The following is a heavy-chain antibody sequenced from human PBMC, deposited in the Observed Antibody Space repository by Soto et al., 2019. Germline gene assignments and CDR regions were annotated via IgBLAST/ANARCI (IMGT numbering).Heavy chain of an antibody. CDR3: ARAYCSGGSCFPLDY. CDR2: INANSGDT. CDR1: GYTFSGYY. Sequence: ASVKVSCKASGYTFSGYYMHWVRQAPGQGLEWMGWINANSGDTKYSQKFQGRVTMTRDTSMSTAYMELSSLRSEDTAVYYCARAYCSGGSCFPLDYWGQGTLVTVSS. D-gene: IGHD2-15*01. J-gene: IGHJ4*02. V-gene: IGHV1-2*02.